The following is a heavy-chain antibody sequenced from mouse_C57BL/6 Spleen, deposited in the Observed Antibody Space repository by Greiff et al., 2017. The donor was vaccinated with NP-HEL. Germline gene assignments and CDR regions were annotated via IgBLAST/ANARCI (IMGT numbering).Heavy chain of an antibody. CDR2: IRLKSDNYAT. D-gene: IGHD1-2*01. J-gene: IGHJ4*01. Sequence: EVKLMESGGGLVQPGGSMKLSCVASGFTFSNYWMNWVRQSPEKGLEWVAQIRLKSDNYATHYAESVKGRFTISRDDSKSSVYLQMNNLRAEDTGIYYCTAPLLRYYAMDYWGQGTSVTVSS. V-gene: IGHV6-3*01. CDR1: GFTFSNYW. CDR3: TAPLLRYYAMDY.